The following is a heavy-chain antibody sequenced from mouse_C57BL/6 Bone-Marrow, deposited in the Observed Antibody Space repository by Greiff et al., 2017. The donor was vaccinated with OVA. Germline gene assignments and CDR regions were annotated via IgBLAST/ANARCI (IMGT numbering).Heavy chain of an antibody. V-gene: IGHV1-61*01. Sequence: QVQLQQPGAELVRPGSSVKLSCKASGYTFTSYWMDWVKQRPGQGLEWIGNIYPSDSETHYNQKFKDKATLTVDKSSSTAYMQLSSLPSEDSAVYYGARSHDYEDYYDMDFWGKGTSVTVSS. CDR2: IYPSDSET. CDR1: GYTFTSYW. D-gene: IGHD2-4*01. J-gene: IGHJ4*01. CDR3: ARSHDYEDYYDMDF.